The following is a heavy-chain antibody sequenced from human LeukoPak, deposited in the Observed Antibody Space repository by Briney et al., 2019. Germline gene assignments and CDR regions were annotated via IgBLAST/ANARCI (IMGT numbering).Heavy chain of an antibody. CDR1: GGTFSSYA. J-gene: IGHJ2*01. V-gene: IGHV1-69*13. CDR3: ARVRRIAAAAVNWYFDL. Sequence: SVKVSCKASGGTFSSYAISWVRQAPGQGLEWMGGIIPIFGTANYAQKFQGRVTITADESTSTAYMELSSLRSEDTAVYYCARVRRIAAAAVNWYFDLWGRGTLVTVSS. CDR2: IIPIFGTA. D-gene: IGHD6-13*01.